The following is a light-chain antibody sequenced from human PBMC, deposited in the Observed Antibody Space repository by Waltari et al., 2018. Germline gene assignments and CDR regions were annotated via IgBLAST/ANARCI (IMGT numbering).Light chain of an antibody. CDR2: DAS. CDR3: QHYVTLPAT. V-gene: IGKV3-20*01. Sequence: EIVLTQSPGTLSLSPGERATLSCRTSQRLSRPLAWYQQQPGQAPRLLIYDASRRATGIPDMFIGSGSGTDFSLTISRLAPEDFAVYYCQHYVTLPATFGQGTRVELK. J-gene: IGKJ1*01. CDR1: QRLSRP.